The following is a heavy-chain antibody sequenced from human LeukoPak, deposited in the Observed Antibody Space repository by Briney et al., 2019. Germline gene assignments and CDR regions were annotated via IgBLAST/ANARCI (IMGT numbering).Heavy chain of an antibody. V-gene: IGHV3-9*01. J-gene: IGHJ6*02. D-gene: IGHD3-10*01. CDR3: AKGTPYSYSNMDV. CDR1: GFTFDDYA. Sequence: PGGSLRLSCAASGFTFDDYAMHWVRQAPGKGLEWVSGISWNSGSIGFAGSVKGRFTISRDNAKNSLYLQMNSLRAEDTALYYCAKGTPYSYSNMDVWGQGTTVTVSS. CDR2: ISWNSGSI.